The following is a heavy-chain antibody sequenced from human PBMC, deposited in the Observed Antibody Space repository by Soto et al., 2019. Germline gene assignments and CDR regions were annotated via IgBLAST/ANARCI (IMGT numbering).Heavy chain of an antibody. V-gene: IGHV5-51*01. CDR1: GYSFTSYW. J-gene: IGHJ6*02. CDR3: ARRSRYAVGVYGMDV. D-gene: IGHD2-2*01. CDR2: IYPGDSDT. Sequence: PVESLKIRCKVSGYSFTSYWIGWVRQMPGKSLEWMGIIYPGDSDTRYSPSFQCQVTISADKSISTAYLQWSSLKASDTAMYYCARRSRYAVGVYGMDVWGQGTTVTVSS.